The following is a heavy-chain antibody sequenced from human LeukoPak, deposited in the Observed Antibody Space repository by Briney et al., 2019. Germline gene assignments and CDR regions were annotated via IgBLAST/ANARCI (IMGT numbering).Heavy chain of an antibody. CDR1: GDSINSDNYY. J-gene: IGHJ5*02. V-gene: IGHV4-31*03. Sequence: TSQTLSLTCTVSGDSINSDNYYWNWIRQHPGKGLEWIGYISYSGIPYYNPSLKSRVTISVDTSKNQSYLKLSSVTAADTAVYYCTRALVPPVYRIPPPNWFDPWGQGTLVTVSS. CDR3: TRALVPPVYRIPPPNWFDP. D-gene: IGHD5/OR15-5a*01. CDR2: ISYSGIP.